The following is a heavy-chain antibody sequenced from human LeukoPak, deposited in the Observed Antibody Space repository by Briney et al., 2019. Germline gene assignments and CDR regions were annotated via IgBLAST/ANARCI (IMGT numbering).Heavy chain of an antibody. CDR3: AKSGLNRFDY. J-gene: IGHJ4*02. V-gene: IGHV3-21*04. D-gene: IGHD2-15*01. Sequence: GGSLRLSCAGSGFTFSSYSMNWVRQAPGKGLEWVSSISSSSSYIYYADSVKGRFTISRDNSKNTLYLQMNSLRAEDTAVYYCAKSGLNRFDYWGQGTLVTVSS. CDR2: ISSSSSYI. CDR1: GFTFSSYS.